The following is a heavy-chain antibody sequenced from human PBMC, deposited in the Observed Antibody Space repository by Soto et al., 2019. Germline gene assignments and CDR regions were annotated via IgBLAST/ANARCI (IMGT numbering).Heavy chain of an antibody. Sequence: ASVKVSCAASGYTFTGYYMHWVRQAPGQWLEWMGWINPNSGGTNYAQKFQGRVTMTRDTSISTAYMELSRLRSDDTAVYYCARDLRFLEWLPAPDAFDIWGQGTMVTVSS. CDR2: INPNSGGT. D-gene: IGHD3-3*01. J-gene: IGHJ3*02. CDR1: GYTFTGYY. V-gene: IGHV1-2*02. CDR3: ARDLRFLEWLPAPDAFDI.